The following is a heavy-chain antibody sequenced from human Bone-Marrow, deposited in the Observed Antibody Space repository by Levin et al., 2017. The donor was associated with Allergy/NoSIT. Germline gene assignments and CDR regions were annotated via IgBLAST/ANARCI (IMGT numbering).Heavy chain of an antibody. CDR1: GYTFANYG. Sequence: GESLKISCKASGYTFANYGISWVRQAPGQGLEWMGWVFTDNGQTTSAQSLQDRLTLTTDTSTSTVYMELRSLTSDDTAVYYCARDRDPFSRTGYIWFNPWGQGTLVTVSS. J-gene: IGHJ5*02. CDR3: ARDRDPFSRTGYIWFNP. CDR2: VFTDNGQT. D-gene: IGHD6-13*01. V-gene: IGHV1-18*01.